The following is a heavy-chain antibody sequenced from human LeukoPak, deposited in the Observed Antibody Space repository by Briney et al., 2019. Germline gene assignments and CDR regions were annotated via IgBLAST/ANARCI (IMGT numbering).Heavy chain of an antibody. J-gene: IGHJ4*02. CDR1: GFTFSSYW. D-gene: IGHD2-21*01. CDR3: ARGCSARPSLRHNY. CDR2: IKQDGSEE. V-gene: IGHV3-7*01. Sequence: GGSLRLSSAASGFTFSSYWMIWVRQAPGKGLEWVANIKQDGSEENFVDSVKGRFTISRDNAKKSLYLQMNSLRAEDTAVYYCARGCSARPSLRHNYWGQGTLVTVSS.